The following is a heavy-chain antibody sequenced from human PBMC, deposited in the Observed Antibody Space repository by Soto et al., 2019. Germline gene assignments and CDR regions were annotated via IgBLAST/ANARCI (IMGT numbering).Heavy chain of an antibody. V-gene: IGHV3-48*01. Sequence: GGSLRLSCAASGFTFSSYSMNWVRQAPGKGLEWVSYISSSSSTIYYADSVKGRFTISRDNAKNSLYLQMNSLRAEDTAVYYCARVRYCSSTSCPIYFDYWGQGTLVTVSS. CDR3: ARVRYCSSTSCPIYFDY. CDR2: ISSSSSTI. CDR1: GFTFSSYS. J-gene: IGHJ4*02. D-gene: IGHD2-2*01.